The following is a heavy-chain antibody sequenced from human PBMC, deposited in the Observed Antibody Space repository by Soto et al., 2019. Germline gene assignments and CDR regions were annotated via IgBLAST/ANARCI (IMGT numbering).Heavy chain of an antibody. CDR3: ARSFYDFWSGLSSTPPRLDY. V-gene: IGHV1-18*04. CDR2: ISAYNGNT. J-gene: IGHJ4*02. Sequence: QVQLVHSGAEVNKPGASVKVSCKASGYTFTSYGISWVRQAPGQGLEWMGWISAYNGNTNYAQKLQGRVTMTTDTSTSTAYMELRSLRSDDTAVYYCARSFYDFWSGLSSTPPRLDYWGQGTLVTVSS. D-gene: IGHD3-3*01. CDR1: GYTFTSYG.